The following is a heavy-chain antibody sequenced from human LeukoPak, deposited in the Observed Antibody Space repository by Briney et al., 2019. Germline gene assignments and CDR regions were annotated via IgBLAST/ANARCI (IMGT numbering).Heavy chain of an antibody. Sequence: SETLSLTCAVYGGSFSGYYWSWIRQPPGKGLEWIGYIYYSGSTNYNPSLKSRVTMSVDTSKNQFSLKLSSVTAADTAVYYCARGVSQVTAIRGGILWGQGTLVTVSS. J-gene: IGHJ4*02. CDR3: ARGVSQVTAIRGGIL. CDR1: GGSFSGYY. V-gene: IGHV4-59*12. D-gene: IGHD2-21*02. CDR2: IYYSGST.